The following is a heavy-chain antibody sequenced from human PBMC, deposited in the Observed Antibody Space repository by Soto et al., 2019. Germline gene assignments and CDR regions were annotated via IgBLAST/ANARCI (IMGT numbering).Heavy chain of an antibody. J-gene: IGHJ5*02. CDR3: ARGRPYYDILTGYYLSAQLDWFDP. CDR1: GGSFSGYY. CDR2: INHSGST. D-gene: IGHD3-9*01. Sequence: SETLSLTCAVYGGSFSGYYWSWIRQPPGKGLEWIGEINHSGSTNYNPSLKSRVTISVDTSKNQFSLKLSSVTAADTAVYYCARGRPYYDILTGYYLSAQLDWFDPWGQGTLVTVPQ. V-gene: IGHV4-34*01.